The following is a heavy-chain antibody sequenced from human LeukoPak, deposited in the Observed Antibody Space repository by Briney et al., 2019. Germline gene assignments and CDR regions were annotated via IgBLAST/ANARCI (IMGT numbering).Heavy chain of an antibody. V-gene: IGHV3-7*01. Sequence: GGSLRLSCAASGFTFSSYWMSWVRQAPGKGLEWVANIKQDGSETYSVDSVKGQFTISRDNAKNSLYLQMNGLRAEDTAVYYCARDVCTNGICFLDYWGQGTLVTVSS. CDR2: IKQDGSET. CDR3: ARDVCTNGICFLDY. CDR1: GFTFSSYW. D-gene: IGHD2-8*01. J-gene: IGHJ4*02.